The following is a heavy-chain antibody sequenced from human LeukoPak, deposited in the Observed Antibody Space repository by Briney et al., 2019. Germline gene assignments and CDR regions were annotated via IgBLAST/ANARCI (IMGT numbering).Heavy chain of an antibody. D-gene: IGHD3-3*01. J-gene: IGHJ3*02. Sequence: SVKVSCKASGGTFSSYAISWVRQAPGQGLEWMGGIIPIFGTANYAQKFQGRVTITTDESTSTAYMELSSLRSEDTAVYYCAGERGLRFLERSYDAFDIWGQGTMVTVSS. CDR3: AGERGLRFLERSYDAFDI. V-gene: IGHV1-69*05. CDR2: IIPIFGTA. CDR1: GGTFSSYA.